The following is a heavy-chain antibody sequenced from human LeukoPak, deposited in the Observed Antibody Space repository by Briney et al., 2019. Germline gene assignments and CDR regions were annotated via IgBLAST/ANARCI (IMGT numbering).Heavy chain of an antibody. V-gene: IGHV3-9*01. D-gene: IGHD5-12*01. Sequence: LPGRSLRLSCAVSGFTFDDYAMHWVRQVPGKGLEWVSGINWNSDSIGYADSVKGRFTTSRDNAKNSLYLQMNSLRAEDTAFYYCAINGGGDSGYGNFDYWGQETLVTVSS. J-gene: IGHJ4*02. CDR2: INWNSDSI. CDR3: AINGGGDSGYGNFDY. CDR1: GFTFDDYA.